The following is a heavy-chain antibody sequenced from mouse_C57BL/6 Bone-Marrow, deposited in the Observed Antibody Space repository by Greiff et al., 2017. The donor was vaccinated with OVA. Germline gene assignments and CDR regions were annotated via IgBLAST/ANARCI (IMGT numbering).Heavy chain of an antibody. CDR2: IYPGDGDT. D-gene: IGHD1-1*01. Sequence: QVQLQQSGPELVKPGASVKISCKASGYAFSSSWMNWVKQRPGKGLEWIGRIYPGDGDTNYNGKFKGKATLTADKSSSTAYMQLSSLTSEDSAVYFCANPYYGSSYGFAYWGQGTLVTVSA. CDR1: GYAFSSSW. CDR3: ANPYYGSSYGFAY. V-gene: IGHV1-82*01. J-gene: IGHJ3*01.